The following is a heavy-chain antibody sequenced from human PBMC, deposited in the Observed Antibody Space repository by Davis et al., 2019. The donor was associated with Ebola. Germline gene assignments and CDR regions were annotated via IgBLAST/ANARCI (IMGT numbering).Heavy chain of an antibody. J-gene: IGHJ4*02. V-gene: IGHV3-23*01. CDR1: GFTFSTYA. D-gene: IGHD6-19*01. Sequence: GGSLRLSCAVSGFTFSTYAMTWVRQAPGKGLEWISAVDGGHGGGTYYAESVKGRFTISRDNSKNTLYLQMNSLRVDDTAVYYCTRRSAEVTGWLDFWGQGTVVTVSS. CDR2: VDGGHGGGT. CDR3: TRRSAEVTGWLDF.